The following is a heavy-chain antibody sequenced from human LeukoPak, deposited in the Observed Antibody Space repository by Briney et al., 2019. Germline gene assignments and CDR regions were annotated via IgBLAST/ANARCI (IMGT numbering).Heavy chain of an antibody. CDR1: GGTFSSYA. J-gene: IGHJ3*02. CDR3: AGNGNTAMNNAFDI. Sequence: PVKVSCKASGGTFSSYAISWVRQAPGQGLEWMGGIIPIFGTANYAQKFQGRVTITADKSTSTAYMELSSLRSEDTAVYYCAGNGNTAMNNAFDIWGQGTMVTVSS. V-gene: IGHV1-69*06. D-gene: IGHD5-18*01. CDR2: IIPIFGTA.